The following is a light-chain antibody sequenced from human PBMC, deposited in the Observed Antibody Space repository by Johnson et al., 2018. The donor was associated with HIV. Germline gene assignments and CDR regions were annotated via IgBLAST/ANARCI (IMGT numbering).Light chain of an antibody. V-gene: IGLV1-51*02. CDR1: SSNIGNNY. CDR2: ENN. J-gene: IGLJ1*01. CDR3: GTWDSSLSAVYC. Sequence: QSVLTQPPSVSAAPGQKVTISCSGSSSNIGNNYVSWYQQLPGTAPKLLIYENNKRPSGIPDRFSGSKSGTSATLGITGLQTGDEADYYCGTWDSSLSAVYCFGTGTQVTVL.